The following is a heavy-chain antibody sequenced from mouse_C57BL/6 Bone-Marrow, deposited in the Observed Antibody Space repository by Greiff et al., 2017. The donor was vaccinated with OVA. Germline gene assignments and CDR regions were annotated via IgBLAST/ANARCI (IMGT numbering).Heavy chain of an antibody. D-gene: IGHD2-4*01. Sequence: QVQLQQPGAELVKPGASVKMSCTASGYTFTSYWITWVKQRPGQGLEWIGDIYPGSGSTNYNEKFKSKATLTVDTSSSTAYMQLSSLTSEDSAVYYCARWHDYDAWFAYWGQGTLVTVSA. CDR3: ARWHDYDAWFAY. J-gene: IGHJ3*01. CDR1: GYTFTSYW. CDR2: IYPGSGST. V-gene: IGHV1-55*01.